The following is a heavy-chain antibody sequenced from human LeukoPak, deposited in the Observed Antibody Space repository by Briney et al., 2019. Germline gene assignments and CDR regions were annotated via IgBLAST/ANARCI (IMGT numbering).Heavy chain of an antibody. CDR3: ARVWWELLNFDY. V-gene: IGHV3-23*01. Sequence: GGSLRLSCEASGFSFSGYAMSWVRQAPGKGLDWVSGVSDSGVNTYYADSVKGRFTISRDNSKYTLYLQMNSLRAEDTAVYYCARVWWELLNFDYWGQGTLVTVSS. CDR2: VSDSGVNT. J-gene: IGHJ4*02. D-gene: IGHD1-26*01. CDR1: GFSFSGYA.